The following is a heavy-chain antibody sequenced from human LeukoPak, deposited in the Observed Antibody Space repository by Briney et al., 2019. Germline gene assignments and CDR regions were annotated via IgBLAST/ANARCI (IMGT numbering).Heavy chain of an antibody. V-gene: IGHV3-15*07. J-gene: IGHJ5*02. Sequence: PGGSLRLSCATSGFSFSNAWMNWVRQAPGKGLEWVGRIRSNSDGGTIDYAASVKDRFTLSRDDSKNTLYLQLNSLQTADTAVYYCATDSYAYPWGQGTLVTVSS. CDR2: IRSNSDGGTI. D-gene: IGHD2-2*01. CDR3: ATDSYAYP. CDR1: GFSFSNAW.